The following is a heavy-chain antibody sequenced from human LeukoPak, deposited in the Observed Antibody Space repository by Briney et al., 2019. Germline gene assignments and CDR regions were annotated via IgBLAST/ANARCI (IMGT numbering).Heavy chain of an antibody. Sequence: PGGSLRLSCAASGFTFSDYYMSWIRQAPGKGLEWVSYISSSGSTIYYADSVKGRFTISRDNAKNSLYLQMNSLRAEDTALYYCARDRPSIAAAGTYYYYYMDVWGKGTTVTVSS. CDR2: ISSSGSTI. J-gene: IGHJ6*03. V-gene: IGHV3-11*01. CDR1: GFTFSDYY. D-gene: IGHD6-13*01. CDR3: ARDRPSIAAAGTYYYYYMDV.